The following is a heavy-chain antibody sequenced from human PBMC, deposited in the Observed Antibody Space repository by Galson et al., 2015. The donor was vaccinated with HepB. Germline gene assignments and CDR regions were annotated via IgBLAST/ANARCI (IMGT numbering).Heavy chain of an antibody. D-gene: IGHD3-3*01. V-gene: IGHV3-30-3*01. CDR2: ISYDGSNK. Sequence: SLRLSCAASGFTFSSYAMHWVRQAPGKGLEWVAVISYDGSNKYYADSVKGRFTISRDNSKNTLYLQMNSLRAEDTAVYYCARDRFGVVTTGNYYYYGMDVWGQGTTVTVSS. CDR3: ARDRFGVVTTGNYYYYGMDV. J-gene: IGHJ6*02. CDR1: GFTFSSYA.